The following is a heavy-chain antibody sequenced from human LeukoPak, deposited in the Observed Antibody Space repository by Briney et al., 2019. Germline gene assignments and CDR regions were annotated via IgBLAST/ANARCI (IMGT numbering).Heavy chain of an antibody. J-gene: IGHJ4*02. Sequence: PSETLSLTCTVSGGSISSSNYYWGWIRQPPGKGLEWIGSIYYSGSTYYNSSLTSRVTISVDTSKNQSCLKMRSVTAADTAVYYCARSRIVATIASWGKGTLVPVSS. CDR3: ARSRIVATIAS. CDR2: IYYSGST. CDR1: GGSISSSNYY. D-gene: IGHD5-12*01. V-gene: IGHV4-39*01.